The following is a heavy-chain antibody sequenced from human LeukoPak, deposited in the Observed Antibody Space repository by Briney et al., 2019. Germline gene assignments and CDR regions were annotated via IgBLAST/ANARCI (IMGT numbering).Heavy chain of an antibody. J-gene: IGHJ4*02. CDR2: IYWNDEK. CDR3: AHKSSGSHYFDY. CDR1: GFLLSISVVG. Sequence: SGPTLVNPTQTLTLTCTFSGFLLSISVVGVGWIRQPPGKALEWLALIYWNDEKHYNPSLKSRLTITKDTSKNQVVLTMTAMNPVDTATYFCAHKSSGSHYFDYWGQGTLVTVSS. D-gene: IGHD1-26*01. V-gene: IGHV2-5*01.